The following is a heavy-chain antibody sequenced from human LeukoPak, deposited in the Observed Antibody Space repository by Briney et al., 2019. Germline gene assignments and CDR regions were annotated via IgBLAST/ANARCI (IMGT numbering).Heavy chain of an antibody. CDR2: ISGSGGST. V-gene: IGHV3-23*01. Sequence: RPGGSLRLSCTASGFTFRNYAMSWVRQAPGKGLEWVSSISGSGGSTYFADSVKGRFTFSRDNSQNTLFLQMNSPRAEDTAVYYCAQDHTTNNLGDDYWGQGTLVTVSS. D-gene: IGHD3-16*01. CDR1: GFTFRNYA. CDR3: AQDHTTNNLGDDY. J-gene: IGHJ4*02.